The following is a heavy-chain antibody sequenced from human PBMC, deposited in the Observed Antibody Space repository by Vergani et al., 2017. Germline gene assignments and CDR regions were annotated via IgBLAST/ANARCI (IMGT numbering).Heavy chain of an antibody. J-gene: IGHJ4*02. D-gene: IGHD6-19*01. Sequence: EVQLLESGGGLVQPGGSLRLSCAASGFTFSSYGMRWVRQAPGKGLEWVSTISGSGGSTYYADSVKGRFTISRDNSKNTLYLQMNSLRAEDTAVYYCAKVQQWLLRSFDYWGQGTLVTVSS. CDR3: AKVQQWLLRSFDY. V-gene: IGHV3-23*01. CDR1: GFTFSSYG. CDR2: ISGSGGST.